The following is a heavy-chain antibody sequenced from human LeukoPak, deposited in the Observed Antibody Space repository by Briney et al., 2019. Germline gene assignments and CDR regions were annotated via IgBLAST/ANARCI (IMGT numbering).Heavy chain of an antibody. CDR3: ARVRYYYDSSVLDY. D-gene: IGHD3-22*01. Sequence: SETLSLTCTVSGGSISSYYWSWIRQPPGKGLEWIGYIYYSGSTNYNPSLKSRVTISVDTSKNQFSLKLSSVTAADTAVYYCARVRYYYDSSVLDYWGQGTLVTASS. CDR2: IYYSGST. CDR1: GGSISSYY. J-gene: IGHJ4*02. V-gene: IGHV4-59*01.